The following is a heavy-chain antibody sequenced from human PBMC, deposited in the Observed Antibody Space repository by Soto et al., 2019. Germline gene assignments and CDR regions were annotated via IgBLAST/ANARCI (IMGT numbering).Heavy chain of an antibody. CDR1: GGTFSSYA. J-gene: IGHJ4*02. V-gene: IGHV1-69*06. CDR3: ARGLEYSSSSDWESAFDY. CDR2: IIPIFGTA. Sequence: ASVKVSCKASGGTFSSYAISWVRQAPGQGLEWMGGIIPIFGTANYAQKFQGRVTITADKSTSTAYMELSSLRSEDTAVYYCARGLEYSSSSDWESAFDYWGQGTLGTVSS. D-gene: IGHD6-6*01.